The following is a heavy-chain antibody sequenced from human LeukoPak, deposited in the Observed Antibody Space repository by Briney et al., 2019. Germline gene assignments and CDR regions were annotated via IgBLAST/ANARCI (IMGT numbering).Heavy chain of an antibody. J-gene: IGHJ4*02. V-gene: IGHV4-34*01. CDR3: ARDRWLHLYFDY. Sequence: SETLSLTYAVYGRSLSGYYWSWIRQPPGKGLEWIGEIHHSGSTNYNPSLQSRVTISVDTSKNQFSLKLSSVTAADTAVYYCARDRWLHLYFDYWGQGTLVTVSS. D-gene: IGHD5-24*01. CDR1: GRSLSGYY. CDR2: IHHSGST.